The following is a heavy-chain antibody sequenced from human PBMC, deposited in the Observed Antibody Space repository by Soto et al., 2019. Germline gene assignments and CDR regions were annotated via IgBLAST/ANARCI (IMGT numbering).Heavy chain of an antibody. CDR2: INAGNGNT. J-gene: IGHJ4*02. Sequence: GASVKVSCKASGYTFTSYAMHWVRQAPGQRLEWMGWINAGNGNTKYSQKFQGRVSITRDTSASTAYMELSSLRSEDTAVYYCARDMRGYYVQYYFDYWGQGTLVTVSS. CDR1: GYTFTSYA. CDR3: ARDMRGYYVQYYFDY. D-gene: IGHD3-10*02. V-gene: IGHV1-3*01.